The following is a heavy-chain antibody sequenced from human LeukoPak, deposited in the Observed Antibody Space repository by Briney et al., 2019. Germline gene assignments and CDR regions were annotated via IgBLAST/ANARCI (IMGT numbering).Heavy chain of an antibody. CDR1: GFTFSTYD. CDR3: AGYCSTTSCYSSPNWFDP. Sequence: GGSLRLSCAASGFTFSTYDMNWVRQAPGKGLEWISGISGSGGNTYYADPVKGRFTISRDNTKNTVYLQMNSLRAEDTAVYYCAGYCSTTSCYSSPNWFDPWGQGTLVTVSS. V-gene: IGHV3-23*01. D-gene: IGHD2-2*01. CDR2: ISGSGGNT. J-gene: IGHJ5*02.